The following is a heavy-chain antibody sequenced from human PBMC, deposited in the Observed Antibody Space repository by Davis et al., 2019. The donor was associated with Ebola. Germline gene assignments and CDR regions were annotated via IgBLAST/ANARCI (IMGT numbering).Heavy chain of an antibody. CDR3: ARDSYSSGWYGFAGYYGMDV. Sequence: AASVKVSCKASGYTFTSYDINWVRQATGQGLEWMGWMNPNSGGTNYAQKFQGWVTMTRDTSISTAYMELSRLRSDDTAVYYCARDSYSSGWYGFAGYYGMDVWGQGTTVTVSS. CDR1: GYTFTSYD. D-gene: IGHD6-19*01. V-gene: IGHV1-2*04. J-gene: IGHJ6*02. CDR2: MNPNSGGT.